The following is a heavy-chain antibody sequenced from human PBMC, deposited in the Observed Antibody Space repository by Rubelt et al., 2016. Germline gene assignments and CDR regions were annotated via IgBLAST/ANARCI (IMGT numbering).Heavy chain of an antibody. D-gene: IGHD3-10*01. J-gene: IGHJ5*02. CDR3: ARSQGDVLLGP. CDR1: GGSVSSGGYY. Sequence: QVQLQESGPGLLKPSQTLSLTCTVSGGSVSSGGYYWSWLRQLPGKGLEWIGYISYSGSTYYNPSLKSLCTLSVDTSKNQFSLKLSSVTAADTALYYCARSQGDVLLGPWGQGTLVTVSS. V-gene: IGHV4-31*01. CDR2: ISYSGST.